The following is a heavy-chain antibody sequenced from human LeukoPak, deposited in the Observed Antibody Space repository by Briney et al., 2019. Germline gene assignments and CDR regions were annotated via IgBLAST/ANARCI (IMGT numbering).Heavy chain of an antibody. CDR1: GFAFSSYA. CDR2: ISTTGADT. CDR3: AKVAAGTLIDV. Sequence: GGSLRLSCATSGFAFSSYAMSWVRQAPGQGLEWVSGISTTGADTYYADSVKGRLTVSRDNFKNTLYLQMNSLRAEDTAIYYCAKVAAGTLIDVWGQGTTVIVSS. J-gene: IGHJ6*02. D-gene: IGHD1/OR15-1a*01. V-gene: IGHV3-23*01.